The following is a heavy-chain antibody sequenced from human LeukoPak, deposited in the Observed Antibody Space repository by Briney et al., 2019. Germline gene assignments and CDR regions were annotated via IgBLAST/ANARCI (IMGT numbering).Heavy chain of an antibody. J-gene: IGHJ4*02. CDR2: ISWNSGSI. CDR1: GFTFDGYA. D-gene: IGHD5-18*01. CDR3: ARDLSGVTGYTYGRGIDY. Sequence: PGRSLRLSCAASGFTFDGYAMHWVRQAPGKGLEWVSGISWNSGSIGYADSVKGRFTISRDNAKTSLYLQMNSLRAEDTAVYYCARDLSGVTGYTYGRGIDYWGQGTLVTVSS. V-gene: IGHV3-9*01.